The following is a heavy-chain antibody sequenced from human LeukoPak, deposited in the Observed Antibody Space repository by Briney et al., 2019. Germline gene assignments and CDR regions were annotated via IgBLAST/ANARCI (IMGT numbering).Heavy chain of an antibody. V-gene: IGHV4-59*11. CDR1: GGSIDSHF. Sequence: SYTLSLTCTVAGGSIDSHFWSVLRQPPGKGLGWIGYIYYTGSTEYHPSLKSRVTISLDTSKNQFSLKLTSVTAADTAVYYCARVYQSAEYYFDYWGQGNLVSASS. D-gene: IGHD2-2*01. CDR3: ARVYQSAEYYFDY. J-gene: IGHJ4*02. CDR2: IYYTGST.